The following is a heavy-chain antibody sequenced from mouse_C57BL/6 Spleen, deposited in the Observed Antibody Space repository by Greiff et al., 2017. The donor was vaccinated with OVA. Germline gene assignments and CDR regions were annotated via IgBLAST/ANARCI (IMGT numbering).Heavy chain of an antibody. J-gene: IGHJ2*01. CDR2: IYPSDSET. Sequence: QVQLQQPGAELVRPGSSVKLSCKASGYTFTSYWMDWVKQRPGQGLEWIGNIYPSDSETHYNQKFKDKATLTVDKSSSTAYMQLSSLTSEDSAVYYGARGGYYSNYVGYYFDYWGQGTTLTVSS. CDR3: ARGGYYSNYVGYYFDY. D-gene: IGHD2-5*01. CDR1: GYTFTSYW. V-gene: IGHV1-61*01.